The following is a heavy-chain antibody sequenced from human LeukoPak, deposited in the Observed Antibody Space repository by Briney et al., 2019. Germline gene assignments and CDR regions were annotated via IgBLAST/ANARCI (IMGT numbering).Heavy chain of an antibody. V-gene: IGHV3-30-3*01. J-gene: IGHJ4*02. CDR3: ARDLAGAPRPTAGTTTRYFDY. Sequence: PGRSLRLSCAASGFTFSSYAMHWVRQAPGKGLEWVAVISYDGSTEYYADSVKGRFTISRDNSKNTLYLQMNSLRAEDTAVYYCARDLAGAPRPTAGTTTRYFDYWGQGTLVTVSS. CDR1: GFTFSSYA. CDR2: ISYDGSTE. D-gene: IGHD4-17*01.